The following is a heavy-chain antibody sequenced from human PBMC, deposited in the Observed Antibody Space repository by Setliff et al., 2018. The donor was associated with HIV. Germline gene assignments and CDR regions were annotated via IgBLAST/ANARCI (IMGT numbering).Heavy chain of an antibody. J-gene: IGHJ3*01. Sequence: GESLKISCAASGFKFDEYAMTWVRQAPGKGLEWISGINWSGDSTNYADSVKGRFTISRDNAKKSLYLEMTSLRVEDTALYYCTNKPESFNPFEVWGQGTVVT. CDR3: TNKPESFNPFEV. CDR2: INWSGDST. CDR1: GFKFDEYA. V-gene: IGHV3-20*04.